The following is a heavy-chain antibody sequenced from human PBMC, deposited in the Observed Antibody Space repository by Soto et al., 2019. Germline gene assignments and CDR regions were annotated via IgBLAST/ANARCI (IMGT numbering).Heavy chain of an antibody. CDR3: ARDSNYTSP. V-gene: IGHV3-33*01. CDR2: IWYDGSNK. Sequence: QVQLVESGGGVVQPGRSLRLSCAASGFTFSSYGMHWVRQAPGKGLEWVAVIWYDGSNKYYADSVKGRFTISRDNSKNTLYLQMNSLRAEDTAGYYWARDSNYTSPWGQGTLVTVSS. CDR1: GFTFSSYG. J-gene: IGHJ5*02. D-gene: IGHD3-3*01.